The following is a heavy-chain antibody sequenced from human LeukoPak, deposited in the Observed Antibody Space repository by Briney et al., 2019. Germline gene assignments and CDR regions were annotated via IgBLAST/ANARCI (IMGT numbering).Heavy chain of an antibody. CDR2: IRYDGSNK. J-gene: IGHJ4*02. CDR3: AAGTSNDFDY. V-gene: IGHV3-30*02. CDR1: GFTFSSYG. D-gene: IGHD2-2*01. Sequence: GGSLRLSCAASGFTFSSYGMHWVRQAPGKGLEWVAFIRYDGSNKYYADSVKGRFTISRDNSKNTLHLQMSSLRAEDTTVYYRAAGTSNDFDYWGQGTLVTVSS.